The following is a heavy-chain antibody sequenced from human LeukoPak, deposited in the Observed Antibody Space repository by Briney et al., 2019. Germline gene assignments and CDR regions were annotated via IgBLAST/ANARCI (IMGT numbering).Heavy chain of an antibody. Sequence: ASVKVSCKASGYTFTSYDINWVRQAPGQGLEWMGWMNPNSGNTGFAQQFQGRVTLTRDTSISTAYMELSSLRSDDTAVYYCARDSVTSLLGSAAPGGHFDYWGQGTLVTVSS. CDR1: GYTFTSYD. D-gene: IGHD3-16*01. CDR3: ARDSVTSLLGSAAPGGHFDY. V-gene: IGHV1-8*03. CDR2: MNPNSGNT. J-gene: IGHJ4*02.